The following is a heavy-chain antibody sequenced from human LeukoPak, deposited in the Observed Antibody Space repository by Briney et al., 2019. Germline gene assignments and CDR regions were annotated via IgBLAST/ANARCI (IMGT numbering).Heavy chain of an antibody. D-gene: IGHD1-26*01. V-gene: IGHV3-23*01. J-gene: IGHJ4*02. CDR3: AKGSGSFGRYSFDY. CDR2: IVASGATT. Sequence: GGSLRLSCAASGFTFTSYSMNWVRQAPGKGLEWVSGIVASGATTYYADSVKGRFTISRDNSRNTLYLQMHSLRADDTAVYYCAKGSGSFGRYSFDYWGQGTLVTVSS. CDR1: GFTFTSYS.